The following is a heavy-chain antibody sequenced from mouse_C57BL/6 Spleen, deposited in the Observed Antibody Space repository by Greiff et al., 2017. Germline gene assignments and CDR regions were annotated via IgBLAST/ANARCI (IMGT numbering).Heavy chain of an antibody. CDR1: GYTFTSYW. D-gene: IGHD4-1*01. CDR3: ARGGDWGGVYFDY. V-gene: IGHV1-64*01. Sequence: QVQLQQPGAELVKPGASVKLSCKASGYTFTSYWMHWVKQRPGQGLEWIGMIHPNSGSTNYNEKFKSKATLTVDKSSSTAYMQLSSLTSADSAVYYGARGGDWGGVYFDYWGQGTTLTVSS. J-gene: IGHJ2*01. CDR2: IHPNSGST.